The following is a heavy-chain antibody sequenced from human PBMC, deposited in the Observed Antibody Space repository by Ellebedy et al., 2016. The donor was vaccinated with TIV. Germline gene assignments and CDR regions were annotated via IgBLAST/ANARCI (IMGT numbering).Heavy chain of an antibody. CDR2: IYPGDSDT. J-gene: IGHJ4*02. CDR1: GYSFTSYW. V-gene: IGHV5-51*01. CDR3: ARLEGGSYYPYYFDY. Sequence: ASVKVSCKGSGYSFTSYWIGWVRQMPGKGLEWMGIIYPGDSDTRYSPSFQGQVTISADKSNSTAYLQWSSLKASDTAMYYCARLEGGSYYPYYFDYWGQGTLVTVSS. D-gene: IGHD1-26*01.